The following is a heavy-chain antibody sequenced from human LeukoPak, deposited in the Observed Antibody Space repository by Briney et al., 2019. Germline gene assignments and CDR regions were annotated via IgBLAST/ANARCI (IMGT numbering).Heavy chain of an antibody. V-gene: IGHV3-11*01. D-gene: IGHD2-2*01. CDR3: ARGGVPAAILDY. Sequence: GSLRLSCAASEFTFSDYYMSWIRQAPGKGLEWVSYISSSGSTIYYADSVKGRFTISRDNAKNSLYLQMNSLRAEDTAMYYCARGGVPAAILDYWGQGTLVTVSS. J-gene: IGHJ4*02. CDR1: EFTFSDYY. CDR2: ISSSGSTI.